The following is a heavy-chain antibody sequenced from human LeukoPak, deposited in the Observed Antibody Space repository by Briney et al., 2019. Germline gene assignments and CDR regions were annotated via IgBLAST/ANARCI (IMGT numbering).Heavy chain of an antibody. J-gene: IGHJ6*03. CDR3: ARDQSSYYGSGSYYTTRSNYYYYMDV. CDR2: IYTSGST. D-gene: IGHD3-10*01. CDR1: GGSISSYY. V-gene: IGHV4-4*07. Sequence: SETLSLTCTVSGGSISSYYWSWIRQPAGKGLEWIGRIYTSGSTNYNPSLKSRVTMSVDTSKNRFSLKLSSVTAADTAVYYCARDQSSYYGSGSYYTTRSNYYYYMDVWGKGTTVTVSS.